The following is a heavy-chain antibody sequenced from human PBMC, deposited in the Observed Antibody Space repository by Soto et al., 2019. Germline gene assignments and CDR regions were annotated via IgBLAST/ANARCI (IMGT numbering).Heavy chain of an antibody. D-gene: IGHD1-7*01. V-gene: IGHV3-9*01. Sequence: VQLVESGGGLVQPGRSLRLSCAASGFTFDDYAMHWVRQAPGKGLEWVSGISWNSGSIDYADSVKGRFTISRDNAKNSLYLQMNSLRAEDTALYYCAKGGYNWYSYLDYWGQGTLVTVSS. CDR1: GFTFDDYA. CDR3: AKGGYNWYSYLDY. J-gene: IGHJ4*02. CDR2: ISWNSGSI.